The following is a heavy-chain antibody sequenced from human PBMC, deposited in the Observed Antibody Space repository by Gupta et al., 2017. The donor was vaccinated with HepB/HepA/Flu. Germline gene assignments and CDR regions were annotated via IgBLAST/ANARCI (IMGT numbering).Heavy chain of an antibody. J-gene: IGHJ3*02. D-gene: IGHD5-24*01. CDR3: ASIMSGMATIFAFDI. CDR1: GFTFSSYW. Sequence: EVQLVESGGGLVQPGGSLRLSCAASGFTFSSYWMSWVRQAPGKGLEWVANIKQDGSEKYYVDSVKGRFTISRDNAKNSLYLQMNSLRAEDTAVYYCASIMSGMATIFAFDIWGQGTMVTVSS. CDR2: IKQDGSEK. V-gene: IGHV3-7*01.